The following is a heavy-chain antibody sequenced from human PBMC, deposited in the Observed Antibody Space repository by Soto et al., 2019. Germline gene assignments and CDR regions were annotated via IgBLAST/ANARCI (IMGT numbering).Heavy chain of an antibody. CDR1: GFTFSSYA. Sequence: EVQVLESGGGLVQPGGSLRLSCTASGFTFSSYAMSWVRQAPGKGLEWVSGIRDSGGSTYYADSVKGRFTISRDNSKNTLYLQMNSLRAEDTAVYYCAKDMGGTGYCSGGSCRADYWGQGTLVTVSS. J-gene: IGHJ4*02. D-gene: IGHD2-15*01. V-gene: IGHV3-23*01. CDR2: IRDSGGST. CDR3: AKDMGGTGYCSGGSCRADY.